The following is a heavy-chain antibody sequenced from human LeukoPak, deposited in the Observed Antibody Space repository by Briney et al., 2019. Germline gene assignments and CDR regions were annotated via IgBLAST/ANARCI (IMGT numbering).Heavy chain of an antibody. CDR1: GFTFSSYW. V-gene: IGHV3-21*01. CDR2: ISSSSSYI. J-gene: IGHJ6*02. CDR3: ARDQDLRDVYYYYGMDV. Sequence: GGSPRLSCAASGFTFSSYWMSWVRQAPGKGLEWVSSISSSSSYIYYADSVKGRFTISRDNAKNSLYLQMNSLRAEDTAVYYCARDQDLRDVYYYYGMDVWGQGTTVTVSS. D-gene: IGHD3-10*02.